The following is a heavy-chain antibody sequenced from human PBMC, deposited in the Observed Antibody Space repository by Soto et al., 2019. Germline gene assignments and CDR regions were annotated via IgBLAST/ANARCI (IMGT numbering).Heavy chain of an antibody. CDR2: IFYSGST. Sequence: QVQLQESGPGLVKPSQTLSLTGTVSGGTLTSGPYYWTWIRHHPGKGLAWIGSIFYSGSTYYNPSLKARLTISVDTSANQFSLSLSSVTAADTAVYYCARGRGYRYGDRELFFEYWGQGALVTVSS. CDR3: ARGRGYRYGDRELFFEY. CDR1: GGTLTSGPYY. D-gene: IGHD5-18*01. J-gene: IGHJ4*02. V-gene: IGHV4-31*03.